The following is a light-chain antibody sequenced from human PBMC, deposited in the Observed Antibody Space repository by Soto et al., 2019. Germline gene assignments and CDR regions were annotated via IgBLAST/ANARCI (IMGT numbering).Light chain of an antibody. CDR1: QSVSSW. J-gene: IGKJ4*01. V-gene: IGKV1-5*01. CDR3: HQYNSYSPLT. Sequence: DIRMTQSPYTLSASGGYTSNINCRSSQSVSSWLAWYQQRSGKAPKLLIYDASILESGVPSRFSGSGSGTEFTLTIKNLQPADFATYYCHQYNSYSPLTCGGGTTGAIK. CDR2: DAS.